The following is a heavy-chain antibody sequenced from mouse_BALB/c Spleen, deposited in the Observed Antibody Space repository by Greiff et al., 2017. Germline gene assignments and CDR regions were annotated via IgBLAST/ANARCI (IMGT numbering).Heavy chain of an antibody. CDR3: ANLLRPHYYAMDY. J-gene: IGHJ4*01. D-gene: IGHD1-2*01. CDR2: INPSNGRT. V-gene: IGHV1S81*02. CDR1: GYTFTSYW. Sequence: QVQLQQPGAELVKPGASVKLSCKASGYTFTSYWMHWVKQRPGQGLEWIGEINPSNGRTNYNEKFKSKATLTVDKSSSTAYMQLSSLTSEDSAVYYCANLLRPHYYAMDYWGQGTSGTGSS.